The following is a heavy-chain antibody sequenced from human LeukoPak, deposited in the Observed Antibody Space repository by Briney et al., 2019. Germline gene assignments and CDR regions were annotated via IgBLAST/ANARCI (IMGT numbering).Heavy chain of an antibody. J-gene: IGHJ6*03. D-gene: IGHD3-16*01. CDR1: KFTITKAC. V-gene: IGHV3-74*01. CDR2: INSIGGST. Sequence: TLRPSCAPSKFTITKACITWVRPAPGKGLGWGSRINSIGGSTTYADFVEGRFTISRDNDKNTLYLQMNGLRAEDTAVYYCARDHWDYYYMDVWGKGTTVTVSS. CDR3: ARDHWDYYYMDV.